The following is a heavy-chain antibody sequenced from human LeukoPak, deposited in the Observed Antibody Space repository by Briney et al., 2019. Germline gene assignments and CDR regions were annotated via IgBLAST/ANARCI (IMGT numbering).Heavy chain of an antibody. CDR1: GFTFSSYA. Sequence: PGGSLRLSCAAPGFTFSSYAMHWVPQAPGKGLGWVAVISYDGSNKYYADSVKGRFTISRDNSKNTLYLQMNSLRAEDTAVYYCARESYGSGSYGWFDPWGQGTLVTVSS. J-gene: IGHJ5*02. CDR3: ARESYGSGSYGWFDP. CDR2: ISYDGSNK. V-gene: IGHV3-30-3*01. D-gene: IGHD3-10*01.